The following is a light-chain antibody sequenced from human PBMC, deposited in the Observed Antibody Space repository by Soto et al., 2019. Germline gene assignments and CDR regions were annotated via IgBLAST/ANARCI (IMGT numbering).Light chain of an antibody. CDR2: DAS. CDR3: QQYGSSPST. Sequence: EIVLTQSPGTLSLSPGERATLSCRASQSVSSSYLAWYQQRPGQAPRLLIYDASSRATGIPHRFSGSGSGTDFTLTISRLEPEDFAVYYCQQYGSSPSTFGQGTKVEIK. CDR1: QSVSSSY. J-gene: IGKJ1*01. V-gene: IGKV3-20*01.